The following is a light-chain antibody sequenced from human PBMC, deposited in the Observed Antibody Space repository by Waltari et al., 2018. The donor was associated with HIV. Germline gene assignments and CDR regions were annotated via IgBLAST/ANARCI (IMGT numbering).Light chain of an antibody. CDR2: RNN. J-gene: IGLJ2*01. V-gene: IGLV1-47*01. CDR1: GSNIGTNY. Sequence: QSVLTQPPSASGPPGQRVTISCSGSGSNIGTNYIYWYQQLPGTTPGLLIYRNNQRAAGVPDRFSASKSSTSASLAISGLRSEDEADYYCATWNDGLSGHVVFGGGTKLTVL. CDR3: ATWNDGLSGHVV.